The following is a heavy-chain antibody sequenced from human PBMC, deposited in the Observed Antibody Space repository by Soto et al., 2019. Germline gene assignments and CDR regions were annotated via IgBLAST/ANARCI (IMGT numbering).Heavy chain of an antibody. V-gene: IGHV1-46*01. Sequence: ASVQVSCKASVYTFPSYYMHWLRQAPGQGLEWMGIINPSGGSTSYAQKFQGRVTMTSDTSTSTVYLELSSLRSEDTAVYYCARDVGVEDALLEGTYYYGMDVWGQGATVTVSS. CDR2: INPSGGST. D-gene: IGHD3-10*01. CDR3: ARDVGVEDALLEGTYYYGMDV. J-gene: IGHJ6*02. CDR1: VYTFPSYY.